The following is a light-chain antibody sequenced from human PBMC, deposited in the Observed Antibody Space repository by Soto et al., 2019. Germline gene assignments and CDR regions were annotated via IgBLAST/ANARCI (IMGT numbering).Light chain of an antibody. Sequence: DIQMTQSPSTLSASVGDRVTITCRASQTINTWLAWYQQKPGKAPNLLIYAASTLQSGVPSRFSGSGSGTEFTLTISSLQPDDFAAYYCQHYNHWYAFGQGPRLVIK. CDR1: QTINTW. J-gene: IGKJ2*01. CDR3: QHYNHWYA. CDR2: AAS. V-gene: IGKV1-5*01.